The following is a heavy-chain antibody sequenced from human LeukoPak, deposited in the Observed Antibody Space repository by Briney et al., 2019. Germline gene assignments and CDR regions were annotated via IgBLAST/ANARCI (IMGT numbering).Heavy chain of an antibody. D-gene: IGHD2-15*01. CDR1: GFTFSSYA. CDR3: AKGRPTYCSGGSCYPFDY. J-gene: IGHJ4*02. CDR2: ISYDGSNK. V-gene: IGHV3-30-3*01. Sequence: PGGSLRLSCAASGFTFSSYAMHWVRQAPGKGLEWVAVISYDGSNKYYADSVKGRFTISRDNSKNTLYLQMNSLRAEDTAVYYCAKGRPTYCSGGSCYPFDYWGQGTLVTASS.